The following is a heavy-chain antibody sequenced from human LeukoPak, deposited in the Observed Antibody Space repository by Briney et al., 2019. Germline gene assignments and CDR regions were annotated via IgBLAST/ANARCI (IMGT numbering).Heavy chain of an antibody. CDR2: IYPGDSDA. D-gene: IGHD4-11*01. CDR1: GHSFTNYW. Sequence: PGESLKISCKGSGHSFTNYWIGWVRQMPGKGLEWMGIIYPGDSDARCGPSFQGQVTISADKSISTAYLQWSSLKASDTAIYYCARRVYSNYWYFDLWGRGTLVTVSS. V-gene: IGHV5-51*03. CDR3: ARRVYSNYWYFDL. J-gene: IGHJ2*01.